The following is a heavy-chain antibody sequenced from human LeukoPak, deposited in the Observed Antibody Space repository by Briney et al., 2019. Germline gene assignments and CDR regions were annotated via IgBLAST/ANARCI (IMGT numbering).Heavy chain of an antibody. CDR1: GGSIRSGSYY. J-gene: IGHJ4*02. CDR2: VYTSGST. V-gene: IGHV4-61*02. CDR3: ARRWAMATQGYYLDS. D-gene: IGHD5-18*01. Sequence: SQTLSLTCTVSGGSIRSGSYYWSWIRQPAGKGLEWIGRVYTSGSTNYNPSLKSRVTISVDTSKNQFSLKLSSVTAADTAVYYCARRWAMATQGYYLDSWGQGTLVTVSS.